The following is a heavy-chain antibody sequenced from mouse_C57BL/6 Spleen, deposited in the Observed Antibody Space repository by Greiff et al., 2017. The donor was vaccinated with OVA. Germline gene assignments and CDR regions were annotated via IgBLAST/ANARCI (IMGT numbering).Heavy chain of an antibody. CDR3: ARGSSLWYFDV. Sequence: VQLQQPGAELVKPGASVKLSCKASGYTFTSYWMQWVKQRPGQGLEWIGEIDPSDSYTNYNQKFKGKATLTVDTTSSTAYVQLSSLTAEDSAVYYCARGSSLWYFDVWGTGTTVTVSS. CDR2: IDPSDSYT. D-gene: IGHD1-1*01. J-gene: IGHJ1*03. CDR1: GYTFTSYW. V-gene: IGHV1-50*01.